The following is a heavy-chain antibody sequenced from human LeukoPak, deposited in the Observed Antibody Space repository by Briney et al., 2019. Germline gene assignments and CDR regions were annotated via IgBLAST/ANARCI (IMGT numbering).Heavy chain of an antibody. CDR3: ARERSDLIYCSSTSCYNYYYYYMDV. D-gene: IGHD2-2*02. V-gene: IGHV3-7*01. CDR2: IKQDGSEK. Sequence: GGSLRLSCAASGFTFSSYWMSWVRQAPGKGLEWVANIKQDGSEKHYVDSVKGRFTISRDNAKNSLYLQMNSLRAEDTAVYYCARERSDLIYCSSTSCYNYYYYYMDVWGKGTTVTVSS. CDR1: GFTFSSYW. J-gene: IGHJ6*03.